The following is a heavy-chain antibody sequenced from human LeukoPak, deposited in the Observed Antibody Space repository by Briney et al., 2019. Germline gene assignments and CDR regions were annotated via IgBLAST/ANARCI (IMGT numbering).Heavy chain of an antibody. CDR2: ISYDGSNK. CDR1: GFTFSSYA. V-gene: IGHV3-30-3*01. J-gene: IGHJ4*02. CDR3: ASLYCSGGSCYHPDY. D-gene: IGHD2-15*01. Sequence: GGSLGLSCAASGFTFSSYAMHWVRQAPGKGLEWVAVISYDGSNKYYADSVKGRFTISRDNSKNTLYLQMNSLRAEDTAVYYCASLYCSGGSCYHPDYWGQGTLVTVSS.